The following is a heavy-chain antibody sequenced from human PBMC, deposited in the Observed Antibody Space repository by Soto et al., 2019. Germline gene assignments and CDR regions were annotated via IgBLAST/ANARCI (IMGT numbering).Heavy chain of an antibody. CDR1: GFTFSTYS. CDR2: ISSSSGYI. J-gene: IGHJ6*02. D-gene: IGHD5-18*01. Sequence: EVQLVESGGGLVKPGGSLRLSCAASGFTFSTYSMNWVRQAPGKGLEWVSSISSSSGYIYDADSVKGRFTLSRDDAKNSLSLQMNSLRAEDTAVYYCARVRSYSYGQGYGMDVGGQGTTVTFSS. CDR3: ARVRSYSYGQGYGMDV. V-gene: IGHV3-21*01.